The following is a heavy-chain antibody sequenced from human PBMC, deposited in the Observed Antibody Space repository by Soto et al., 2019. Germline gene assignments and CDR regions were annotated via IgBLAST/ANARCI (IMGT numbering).Heavy chain of an antibody. CDR3: AKDIRVLWFGEFYYYYGMDV. Sequence: GGSLRLSCAASGFTFSSYGMHWVRQAPGKGLEWVAVISYDGSNKYYADSVKGRLTISRDNSKNTLYLQMNSLRAEDTAVYYCAKDIRVLWFGEFYYYYGMDVWGQGTTVTVSS. CDR1: GFTFSSYG. J-gene: IGHJ6*02. V-gene: IGHV3-30*18. CDR2: ISYDGSNK. D-gene: IGHD3-10*01.